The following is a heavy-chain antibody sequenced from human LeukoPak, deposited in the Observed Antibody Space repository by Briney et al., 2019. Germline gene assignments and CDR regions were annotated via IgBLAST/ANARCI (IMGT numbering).Heavy chain of an antibody. Sequence: SGGSLRLSCAASGFTFSSCTMNWVRQAPGKGLEWLSSISRSSSHRYYADSVKGRFTFSRDNARNSVDLHLKSLRAEDTAVYYCATLMVGPTDPHDYWGQGTQVSVSS. CDR3: ATLMVGPTDPHDY. J-gene: IGHJ4*02. V-gene: IGHV3-21*01. CDR2: ISRSSSHR. CDR1: GFTFSSCT. D-gene: IGHD1-26*01.